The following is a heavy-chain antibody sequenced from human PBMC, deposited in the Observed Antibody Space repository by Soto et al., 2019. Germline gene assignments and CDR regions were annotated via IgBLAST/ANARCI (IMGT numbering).Heavy chain of an antibody. CDR2: VNTYNGNP. J-gene: IGHJ4*02. CDR3: ARDSQYSTSWQRFDS. V-gene: IGHV1-18*01. D-gene: IGHD6-13*01. CDR1: GYTFTNYA. Sequence: QVQLVQSGVEVKKPGASVKVSCKASGYTFTNYAISWVRQAPGRGLEWMGWVNTYNGNPNYAQIFQGRITMTTDTSTGTAYMELRSLKSDESAVYYCARDSQYSTSWQRFDSWGQGTLVTVSS.